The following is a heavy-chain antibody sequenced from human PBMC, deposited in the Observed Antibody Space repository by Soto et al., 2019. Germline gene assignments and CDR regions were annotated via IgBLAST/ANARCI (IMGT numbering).Heavy chain of an antibody. J-gene: IGHJ4*02. CDR2: INHSGST. V-gene: IGHV4-34*01. CDR1: GGSFSGYY. Sequence: SETLSLTCAVYGGSFSGYYWSWIRQPPGKGLEWIGEINHSGSTNYNPSLKSRVTISVDTSKNQFSLKLSSVTAADTAVYYCARGIYSSGWYWGASDYWGQGTLVTVSS. D-gene: IGHD6-19*01. CDR3: ARGIYSSGWYWGASDY.